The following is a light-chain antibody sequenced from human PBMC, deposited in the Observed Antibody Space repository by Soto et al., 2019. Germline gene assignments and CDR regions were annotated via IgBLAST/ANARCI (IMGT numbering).Light chain of an antibody. CDR1: QSITTW. CDR3: QQYDSYPWT. J-gene: IGKJ1*01. V-gene: IGKV1-5*01. CDR2: DVS. Sequence: DIQMTQSPSTVSASVGDSVTITCRASQSITTWLAWYQQRPGKAPKLLIYDVSSLQSGVPSRFSGSGSGTEFTLTISSLQPDDFATYFCQQYDSYPWTFGHGTKVEIK.